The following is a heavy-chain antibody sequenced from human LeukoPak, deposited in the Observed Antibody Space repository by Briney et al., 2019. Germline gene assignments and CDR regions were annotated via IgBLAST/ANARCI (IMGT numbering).Heavy chain of an antibody. CDR2: IYSSGNT. J-gene: IGHJ3*02. D-gene: IGHD5-18*01. V-gene: IGHV4-4*07. Sequence: SETLSLTCTVSGGSISSYYWSWIRQPAGKGLEWIGRIYSSGNTNYNPSLKSRVTMSVDTSTNHFSLKLSSVTAADTAVYYCARYSWIQLRQRAFDIWGQGTMVTVSS. CDR3: ARYSWIQLRQRAFDI. CDR1: GGSISSYY.